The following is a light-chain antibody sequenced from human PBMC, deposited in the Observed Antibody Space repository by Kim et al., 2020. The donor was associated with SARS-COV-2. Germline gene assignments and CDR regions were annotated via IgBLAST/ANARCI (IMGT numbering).Light chain of an antibody. J-gene: IGKJ1*01. Sequence: SPGERATLSCRVSQIVSGTFLVWYQQRPGQAPRLLIYGASNRATGVPDRFSGSGSGTDFTLTISRLEPEDSAVYYCQQCSSAPRTFGQGTKVDIK. CDR3: QQCSSAPRT. CDR1: QIVSGTF. CDR2: GAS. V-gene: IGKV3-20*01.